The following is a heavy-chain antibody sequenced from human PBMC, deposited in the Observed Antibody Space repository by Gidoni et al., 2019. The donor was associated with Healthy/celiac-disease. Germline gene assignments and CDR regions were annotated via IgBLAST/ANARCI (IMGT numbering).Heavy chain of an antibody. Sequence: QVQLQESGPGLVKPSQTLSLTCTVSGGSISSGGYYWSWIRQHPGKGLEWIGYIYYSGSTYYNPSLKSRVTISVDTSKNQFSLKLSSVTAADTAVYYCARWRMALSDYDSSSRAFDIWGQGTMVTVSS. D-gene: IGHD3-22*01. CDR3: ARWRMALSDYDSSSRAFDI. J-gene: IGHJ3*02. CDR1: GGSISSGGYY. CDR2: IYYSGST. V-gene: IGHV4-31*03.